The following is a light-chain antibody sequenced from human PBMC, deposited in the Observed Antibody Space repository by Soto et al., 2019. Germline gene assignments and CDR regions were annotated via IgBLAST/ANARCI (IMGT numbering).Light chain of an antibody. CDR3: QPYYYLPCT. J-gene: IGKJ3*01. CDR2: DAS. CDR1: QNINIY. V-gene: IGKV1-33*01. Sequence: DIQMTQSPSSLSASVGDRVTITCQASQNINIYLNWYQQSPGRAPKLLIYDASSLEKGVPSRFSGTGSGTHFTLTISSLQPEGIATYYCQPYYYLPCTFSPGTKVDIK.